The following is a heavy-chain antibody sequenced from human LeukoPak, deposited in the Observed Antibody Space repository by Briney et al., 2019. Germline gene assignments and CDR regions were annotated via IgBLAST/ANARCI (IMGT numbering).Heavy chain of an antibody. V-gene: IGHV1-2*06. D-gene: IGHD6-13*01. CDR1: GYTFTGYY. CDR3: ATSRDRIAAAGRDEFDY. J-gene: IGHJ4*02. CDR2: INPNSGGT. Sequence: ASVKVSCKASGYTFTGYYMHWVRQAPGQGLEWMGRINPNSGGTNYAQKFQGRVTMTRDTSISTAYMELSRLSSDDTAAYYCATSRDRIAAAGRDEFDYWGQGTLVTVSS.